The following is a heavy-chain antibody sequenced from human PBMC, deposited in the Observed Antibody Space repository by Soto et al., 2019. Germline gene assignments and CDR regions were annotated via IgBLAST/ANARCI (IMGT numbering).Heavy chain of an antibody. V-gene: IGHV4-59*01. Sequence: PSETLSLTCTVSGGSISSYYWSWIRQPPGKGLEWIGYIYYSGSTNYNPSLKSRVTISVDTSKNQFSLKLSSVTAADTAVYYCARVGPYSSSSASPPYYYYYYYMDVWGKGTTVTVSS. CDR3: ARVGPYSSSSASPPYYYYYYYMDV. CDR1: GGSISSYY. J-gene: IGHJ6*03. D-gene: IGHD6-6*01. CDR2: IYYSGST.